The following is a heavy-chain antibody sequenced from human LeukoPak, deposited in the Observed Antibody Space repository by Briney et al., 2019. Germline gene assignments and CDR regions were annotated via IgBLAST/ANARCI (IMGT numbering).Heavy chain of an antibody. V-gene: IGHV5-51*01. Sequence: GESLKISCKVSGYIFTSYWFGWVRQMPGKGLELMGIIYPGDSDTRYSPSFQCQVTISVDKSIITAYLQWSSLKASDTAMYYCTRKGYAFDYWGQGTLVTVSS. D-gene: IGHD2-8*01. CDR1: GYIFTSYW. CDR2: IYPGDSDT. CDR3: TRKGYAFDY. J-gene: IGHJ4*02.